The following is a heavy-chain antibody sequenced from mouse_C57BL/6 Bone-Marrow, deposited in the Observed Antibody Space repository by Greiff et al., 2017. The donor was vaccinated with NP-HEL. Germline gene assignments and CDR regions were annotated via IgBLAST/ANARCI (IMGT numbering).Heavy chain of an antibody. CDR3: ARTFYYCNYLAWFAY. D-gene: IGHD2-1*01. J-gene: IGHJ3*01. CDR2: ISNGGGST. V-gene: IGHV5-12*01. Sequence: EVQLQESGGGLVQPGGSLKLSCAASGFTFSDYYMYWVRQTPEKRLEWVAYISNGGGSTYYPDTVKGRFTISRDNAKNTLYLQMSRLKSEDTAMYYCARTFYYCNYLAWFAYWGQGTLVTVSA. CDR1: GFTFSDYY.